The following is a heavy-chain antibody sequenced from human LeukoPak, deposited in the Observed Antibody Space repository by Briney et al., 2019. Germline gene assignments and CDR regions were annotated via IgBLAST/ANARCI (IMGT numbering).Heavy chain of an antibody. D-gene: IGHD4-17*01. V-gene: IGHV1-3*01. CDR2: INAGNGNT. Sequence: ASVKVSCKASGYTFAIYAMHWVRQAPGQRLEWMGWINAGNGNTKYSQKFQGRVTITRDTSASTAYMELSSLRSEDTAVYYCARGDDYGGGYFDYWGQGTLVTVSS. CDR3: ARGDDYGGGYFDY. J-gene: IGHJ4*02. CDR1: GYTFAIYA.